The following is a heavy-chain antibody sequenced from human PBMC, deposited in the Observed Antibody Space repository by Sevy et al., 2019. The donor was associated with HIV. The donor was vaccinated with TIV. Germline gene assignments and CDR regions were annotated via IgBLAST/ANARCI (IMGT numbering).Heavy chain of an antibody. CDR3: ARAFVTSGYCGGGSCYGPYFDY. CDR1: GGSISSYY. Sequence: SETLSLTCTVSGGSISSYYWSWIRQPPGKGLEWIGYIYYSGSTNYNPPLKSRVTISVDTSKNQFSLKLSSVTAADTAVYYCARAFVTSGYCGGGSCYGPYFDYWGQGTLVTVSS. J-gene: IGHJ4*02. D-gene: IGHD2-15*01. V-gene: IGHV4-59*01. CDR2: IYYSGST.